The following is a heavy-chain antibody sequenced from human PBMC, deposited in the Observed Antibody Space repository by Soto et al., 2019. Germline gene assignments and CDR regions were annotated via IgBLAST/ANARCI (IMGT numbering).Heavy chain of an antibody. J-gene: IGHJ4*02. D-gene: IGHD6-19*01. CDR3: ARDLRSASGWYGPGY. CDR1: GFTFTDNA. CDR2: ISGFSGTT. Sequence: GGSLRLSCAASGFTFTDNAMMWVRQAPGKGLEWVSSISGFSGTTYYADSVKGRFTISKDNSKSTVYLQLNSLRAEDTAVYYCARDLRSASGWYGPGYWGQGTLVTVSS. V-gene: IGHV3-23*01.